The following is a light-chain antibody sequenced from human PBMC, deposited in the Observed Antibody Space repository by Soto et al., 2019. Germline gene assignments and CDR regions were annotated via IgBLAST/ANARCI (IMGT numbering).Light chain of an antibody. CDR3: QQRYSWPPIT. CDR1: QSVRSY. Sequence: VLTQSPATLSLSPGERATLSCRASQSVRSYLAWYQQKPGQAPRLLIYDTSNRATGIPARFSGSGSETDFTLTISSLEPEDFAVYYCQQRYSWPPITFRQGTRLEIK. CDR2: DTS. J-gene: IGKJ5*01. V-gene: IGKV3-11*01.